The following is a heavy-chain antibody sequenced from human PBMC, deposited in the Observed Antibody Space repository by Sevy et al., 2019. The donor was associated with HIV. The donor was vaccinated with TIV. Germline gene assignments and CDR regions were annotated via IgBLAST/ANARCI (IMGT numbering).Heavy chain of an antibody. J-gene: IGHJ1*01. CDR1: GFTFNFFS. Sequence: GGSLRLSCAASGFTFNFFSMHWVRQAPGKGLEWVATISFDGNNEHYADSVKGRFTISRDNSKNSLFRQMNSLRADDSAVYYCALERLSSAVAEYFHNWGQGTLVTVSS. CDR3: ALERLSSAVAEYFHN. CDR2: ISFDGNNE. V-gene: IGHV3-30-3*01. D-gene: IGHD1-1*01.